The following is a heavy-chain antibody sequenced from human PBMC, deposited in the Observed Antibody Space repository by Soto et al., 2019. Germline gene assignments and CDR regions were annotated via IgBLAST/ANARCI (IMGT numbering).Heavy chain of an antibody. J-gene: IGHJ6*02. Sequence: ASVKVSCKASGYTFTGYYMHWVRQAPGQGLEWMGWINPNSGGTNYAQKFQGWVTMTRDTSISTAYMELSRLRSDDTAVYYCARGPSPYGGHLPSYGMDVWGQGTTVTVSS. V-gene: IGHV1-2*04. D-gene: IGHD4-17*01. CDR2: INPNSGGT. CDR3: ARGPSPYGGHLPSYGMDV. CDR1: GYTFTGYY.